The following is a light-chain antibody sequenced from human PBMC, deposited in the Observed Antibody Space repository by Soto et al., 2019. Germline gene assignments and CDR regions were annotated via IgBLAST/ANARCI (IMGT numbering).Light chain of an antibody. CDR2: DAS. V-gene: IGKV3-11*01. Sequence: IRLTQSLATLSVSQGERAPIHCRASQSVRSYLAWYQQKPGQAPRLLIYDASSRATGIPARFSGSGSGTAFTLTISSLEPEDVAVYYWQQRSSWPPITFGQGTRLEIK. CDR1: QSVRSY. J-gene: IGKJ5*01. CDR3: QQRSSWPPIT.